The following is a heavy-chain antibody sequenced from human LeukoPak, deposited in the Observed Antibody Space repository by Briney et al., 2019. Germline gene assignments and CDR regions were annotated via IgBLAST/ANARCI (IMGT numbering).Heavy chain of an antibody. CDR2: ISSSSTYI. J-gene: IGHJ3*02. CDR3: ARQRPDDAFDI. V-gene: IGHV3-21*01. Sequence: GGSLRFSCAASGFSFSTYYVNWVRQAPGKGLEWVSCISSSSTYIYYSDSVRGRFAISRDNAKNSLYLQMNSLRVEDTAIYYCARQRPDDAFDIWGRGTMVTVSS. CDR1: GFSFSTYY. D-gene: IGHD1-14*01.